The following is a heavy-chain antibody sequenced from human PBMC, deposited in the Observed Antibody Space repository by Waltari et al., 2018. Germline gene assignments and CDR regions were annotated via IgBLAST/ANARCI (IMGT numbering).Heavy chain of an antibody. CDR3: TRGGNYDFWSHRPFVDP. D-gene: IGHD3-3*01. V-gene: IGHV4-34*01. CDR2: IRHPGNT. Sequence: QVQLQQWGAGLLKPSETLSLTCSVSGASFSAYYWGWVRHVPGKGLEWIGQIRHPGNTNYNPSLQSRVAISIDTSRNQFSLRVFSVTAADTGLYSCTRGGNYDFWSHRPFVDPWGQGTQVTVSS. CDR1: GASFSAYY. J-gene: IGHJ5*02.